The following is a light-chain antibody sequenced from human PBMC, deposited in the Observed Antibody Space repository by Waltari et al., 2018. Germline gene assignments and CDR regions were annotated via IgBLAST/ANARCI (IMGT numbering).Light chain of an antibody. CDR1: SSDVGTYNL. V-gene: IGLV2-23*02. CDR2: EVN. CDR3: CSYAGSHTLV. J-gene: IGLJ3*02. Sequence: QSALTQPASVSGSLGQPLTISCTGTSSDVGTYNLVSWYQQYPGKAPKLMIYEVNKRPSGLSKRFSGSKTGNTASLTISGLQAEDEADYYCCSYAGSHTLVFGGGTELTVL.